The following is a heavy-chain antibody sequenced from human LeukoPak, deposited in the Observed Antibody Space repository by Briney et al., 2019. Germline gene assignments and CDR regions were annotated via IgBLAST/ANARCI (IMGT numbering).Heavy chain of an antibody. D-gene: IGHD6-13*01. CDR1: GFTFSSYG. CDR3: TTILGVAAAGN. Sequence: PGGSLRLSCAASGFTFSSYGMHWVRQAPGKGLEWVGRIKSKADGGTIDYAAPVKGTFTISRDDSKNTLFLQMDSLKTEDTAIYYCTTILGVAAAGNWGQGTLVTVSS. CDR2: IKSKADGGTI. J-gene: IGHJ4*02. V-gene: IGHV3-15*01.